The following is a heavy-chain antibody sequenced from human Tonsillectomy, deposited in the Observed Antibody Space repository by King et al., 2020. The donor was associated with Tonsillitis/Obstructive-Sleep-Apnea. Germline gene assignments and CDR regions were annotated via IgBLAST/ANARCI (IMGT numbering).Heavy chain of an antibody. J-gene: IGHJ4*02. CDR1: GYTFTAFW. CDR2: IFPLGSDT. CDR3: VRLPEGGRRNALHY. Sequence: QLVQSGAEVKKPGESLRISCKGSGYTFTAFWIGWVRQMPGKGLEWMGLIFPLGSDTTYSPSFQGQVTIPADESLNTAYLQWSSLQASDTAMYYCVRLPEGGRRNALHYWGQGTLVTVSS. V-gene: IGHV5-51*01. D-gene: IGHD1-14*01.